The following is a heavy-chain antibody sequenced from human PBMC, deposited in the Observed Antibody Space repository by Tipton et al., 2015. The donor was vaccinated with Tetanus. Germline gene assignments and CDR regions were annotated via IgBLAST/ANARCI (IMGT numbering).Heavy chain of an antibody. V-gene: IGHV1-46*01. CDR3: ARDPRYDSSGYSFDY. J-gene: IGHJ4*02. Sequence: QSGAEVKKPGASVKVSCKASGYTFTSYDVNWVRQATGQGLEWMGIMHPGGGSTTYAQKFQGRVTMTRDTSTSTVYMELSSLRSEDTAVYYCARDPRYDSSGYSFDYWGQGTLVTVSS. CDR2: MHPGGGST. D-gene: IGHD3-22*01. CDR1: GYTFTSYD.